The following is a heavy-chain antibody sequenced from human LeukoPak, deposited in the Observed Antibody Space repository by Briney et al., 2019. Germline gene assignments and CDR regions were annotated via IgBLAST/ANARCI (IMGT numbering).Heavy chain of an antibody. CDR3: ARGASVSVLYYFYYYMDV. CDR1: GYTFTGYY. J-gene: IGHJ6*03. CDR2: INPNTGGT. V-gene: IGHV1-2*02. Sequence: ASVKVSCKASGYTFTGYYMHWVRQAPGQGLEWMGWINPNTGGTNYAQKFQGRVTMTRDTSMSTAYMELSRLRSDDTAVFYCARGASVSVLYYFYYYMDVWGKGTTVTISS. D-gene: IGHD2/OR15-2a*01.